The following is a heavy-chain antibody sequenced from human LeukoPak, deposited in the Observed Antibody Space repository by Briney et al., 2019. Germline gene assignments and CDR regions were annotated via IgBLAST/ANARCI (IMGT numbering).Heavy chain of an antibody. CDR1: GYSISSGYY. Sequence: PSETLSLTCTVSGYSISSGYYWGWIRQPPGKGLEWIGSIYHSGSTYYNPSLKSRVTISVDTSKNQISLKLSSVTAADTAVYYCARVVRGDEEDYWGQGTLVTVSS. CDR2: IYHSGST. V-gene: IGHV4-38-2*02. D-gene: IGHD7-27*01. J-gene: IGHJ4*02. CDR3: ARVVRGDEEDY.